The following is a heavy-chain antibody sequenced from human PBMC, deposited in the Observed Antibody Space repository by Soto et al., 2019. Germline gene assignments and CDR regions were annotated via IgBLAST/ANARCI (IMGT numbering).Heavy chain of an antibody. CDR3: ARGVLH. J-gene: IGHJ4*01. CDR2: ISYSGST. Sequence: QVQLQESGPGLVQPSQTLSLTCTVSGGSISSGGYYWSWIRQHPGTGLEWIGHISYSGSTYYNTFRKSRVTISVAASRIQFSLIVNSVTAADTAVYYCARGVLHWGQGTLVTVSS. V-gene: IGHV4-31*03. CDR1: GGSISSGGYY.